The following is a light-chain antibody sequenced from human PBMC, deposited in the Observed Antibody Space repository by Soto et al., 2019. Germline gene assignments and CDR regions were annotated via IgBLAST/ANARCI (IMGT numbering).Light chain of an antibody. CDR2: RDS. CDR3: QVSDSSTARV. CDR1: NIGSKN. J-gene: IGLJ3*02. Sequence: SYELTQPLSVSVALGQTARITCGGNNIGSKNVHWYQQKPGQAPVLVIYRDSNRPSRIPECFSGSNSGNTATLTFSRVQAGEEADYYCQVSDSSTARVFGGGTKLTVL. V-gene: IGLV3-9*01.